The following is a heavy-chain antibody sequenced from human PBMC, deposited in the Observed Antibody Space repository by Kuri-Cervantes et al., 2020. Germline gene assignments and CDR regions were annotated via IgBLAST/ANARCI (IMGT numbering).Heavy chain of an antibody. CDR1: DGSVSSGSYY. V-gene: IGHV4-61*01. Sequence: ESLKISCTVSDGSVSSGSYYWSWIRQPPGKGLKWIGYIYYSGSTNYNPSLKSRVTISVDTSKNQFSLKLSSVTAADTAVYYCARDLAYDSSGYYFDIWGQGTMVTVSS. CDR2: IYYSGST. CDR3: ARDLAYDSSGYYFDI. D-gene: IGHD3-22*01. J-gene: IGHJ3*02.